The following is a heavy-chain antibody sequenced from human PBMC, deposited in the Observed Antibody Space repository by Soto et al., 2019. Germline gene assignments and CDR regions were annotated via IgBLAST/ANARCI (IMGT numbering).Heavy chain of an antibody. D-gene: IGHD2-2*01. V-gene: IGHV2-5*02. J-gene: IGHJ4*02. CDR2: VYWDDDK. CDR1: GFSLNTGGLG. Sequence: QITLKESGPTLVNPTQTLTLTCTFSGFSLNTGGLGVGWIRQPPGKALEWLALVYWDDDKRYSPSLQSSLTITKDTSKNQVVLTVTNMDPVDTATYYCAHSFDQVLWAFFYWGQGTLVTVSS. CDR3: AHSFDQVLWAFFY.